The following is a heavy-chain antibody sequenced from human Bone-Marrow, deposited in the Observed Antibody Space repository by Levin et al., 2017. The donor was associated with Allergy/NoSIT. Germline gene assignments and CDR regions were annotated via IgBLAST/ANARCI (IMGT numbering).Heavy chain of an antibody. CDR3: ARTLGYCSGDSCYFYFDY. V-gene: IGHV4-38-2*01. CDR1: GYSISSAYY. J-gene: IGHJ4*02. CDR2: IYHSGST. Sequence: SQTLSLTCAVSGYSISSAYYWGWIRQPPGEGLEWIGNIYHSGSTYYNPSLKSRVTISVDTSKNQFSLKLTSVTAADTAVYYCARTLGYCSGDSCYFYFDYWGRGTLVTVSS. D-gene: IGHD2-15*01.